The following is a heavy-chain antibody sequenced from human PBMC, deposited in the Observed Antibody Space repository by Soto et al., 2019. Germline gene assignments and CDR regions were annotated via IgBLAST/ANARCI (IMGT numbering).Heavy chain of an antibody. J-gene: IGHJ4*02. CDR3: AKGPVVTAIPSVDY. V-gene: IGHV3-23*01. CDR2: ISVSGGST. D-gene: IGHD2-21*02. CDR1: GVTFSSYA. Sequence: EVQLLESGGGLVQPGGSLRLSCAASGVTFSSYAMSWVRQAPGKGLEWVSAISVSGGSTYYADSVKGRFTISRDNSKNTLYLQMNSLRAEDTDVYYCAKGPVVTAIPSVDYWGQGTRLTVSS.